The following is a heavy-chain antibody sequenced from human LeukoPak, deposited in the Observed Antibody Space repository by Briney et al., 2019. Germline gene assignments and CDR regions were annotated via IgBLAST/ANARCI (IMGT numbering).Heavy chain of an antibody. Sequence: GGSLRISCAASGFTFSSYEMNWVRQAPGKGLEWVSYISSSGSTIYYADSVKGRFTISRDNAKNSLYLQMNSLRAEDTAVYYCARDLVSYDSSGYYPGGMDVWGQGTTVTVSS. CDR3: ARDLVSYDSSGYYPGGMDV. CDR2: ISSSGSTI. V-gene: IGHV3-48*03. J-gene: IGHJ6*02. D-gene: IGHD3-22*01. CDR1: GFTFSSYE.